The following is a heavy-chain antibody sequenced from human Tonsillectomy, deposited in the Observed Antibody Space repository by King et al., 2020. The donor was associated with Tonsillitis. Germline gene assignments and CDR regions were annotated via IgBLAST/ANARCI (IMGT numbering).Heavy chain of an antibody. CDR2: IYYSGST. D-gene: IGHD3-10*01. V-gene: IGHV4-31*03. Sequence: VQLQESGPGLVKPSQTLSLTCTVSGGSISSGDYYWSWIRQHPGKGLEWIGYIYYSGSTYYNPSLKSRVTISVDTSKNQFYLNLSSVTAADTAVYYCAREDHEVRKSIDYWGQGTLVTVSS. J-gene: IGHJ4*02. CDR3: AREDHEVRKSIDY. CDR1: GGSISSGDYY.